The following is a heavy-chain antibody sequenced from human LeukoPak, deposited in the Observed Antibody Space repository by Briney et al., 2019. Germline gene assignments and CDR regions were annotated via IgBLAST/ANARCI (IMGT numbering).Heavy chain of an antibody. CDR3: ARDRPVIAAAGTDSDY. J-gene: IGHJ4*02. Sequence: ASVKVSCKASGYTFTSHAMTWVRQAPGQGLEWMGWMNPNSGNTGYAQKFQGRVTMTRDTSISTAYMELSRLRSDDTAVYYCARDRPVIAAAGTDSDYWGQGTLVTVSS. CDR1: GYTFTSHA. CDR2: MNPNSGNT. D-gene: IGHD6-13*01. V-gene: IGHV1-8*01.